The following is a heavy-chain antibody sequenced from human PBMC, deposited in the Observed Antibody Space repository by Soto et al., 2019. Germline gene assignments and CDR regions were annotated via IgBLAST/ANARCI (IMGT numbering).Heavy chain of an antibody. Sequence: QVQLVQSGAEVKKPGASVKVSCKASGYTFTSYAMHWVRQAPGQRLEWMGWINAGNGNTKYSQKFQGRVTITRDTSAGTAYMELSSLRSEDTAVYYCARVGVGSGSYYDGSGYFQHWGQGTLVTVSS. CDR3: ARVGVGSGSYYDGSGYFQH. CDR2: INAGNGNT. V-gene: IGHV1-3*01. D-gene: IGHD3-10*01. J-gene: IGHJ1*01. CDR1: GYTFTSYA.